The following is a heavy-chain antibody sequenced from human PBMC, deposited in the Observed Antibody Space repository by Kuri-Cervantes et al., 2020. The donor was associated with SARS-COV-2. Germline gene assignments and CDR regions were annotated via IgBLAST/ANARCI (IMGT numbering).Heavy chain of an antibody. J-gene: IGHJ2*01. D-gene: IGHD3-16*01. V-gene: IGHV4-34*01. CDR2: VNHRGDT. CDR1: GGAFSGYY. CDR3: ARDMRSAELAFDL. Sequence: SETLSLTCAFYGGAFSGYYWTWIRQSPGRGLEWIGEVNHRGDTNYNPSLMGRVFISVDKSNSQFSLRLTSVTAADTAVYYCARDMRSAELAFDLWGRGTLVTVSS.